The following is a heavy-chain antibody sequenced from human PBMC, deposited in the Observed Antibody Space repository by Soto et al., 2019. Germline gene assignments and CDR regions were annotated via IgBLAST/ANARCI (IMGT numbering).Heavy chain of an antibody. Sequence: EVQLVESGGGLVQPGGSLRLSCAASGFTFSSYWMHWVRQAPGKGLVWVSRINSDGSITSYADSVKGRFTISRDNAKNTLYLQMNSLRAEDTAVYYCVRTSLVVAAATREDYWCQGTLVTVSS. CDR3: VRTSLVVAAATREDY. D-gene: IGHD2-15*01. J-gene: IGHJ4*02. CDR2: INSDGSIT. V-gene: IGHV3-74*01. CDR1: GFTFSSYW.